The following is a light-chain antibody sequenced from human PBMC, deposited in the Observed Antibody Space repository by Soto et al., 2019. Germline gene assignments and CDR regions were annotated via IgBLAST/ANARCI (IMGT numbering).Light chain of an antibody. CDR1: QSVSSY. CDR3: QQYNSCPLT. V-gene: IGKV1-39*01. CDR2: SAS. J-gene: IGKJ5*01. Sequence: DIQMTQSPSTLSASLGDRVTLTCRASQSVSSYLNWYQQKPGQAPRLLVYSASTMHSGVPSRFSGSGSGTDFTLTISRLQPEDFATYYCQQYNSCPLTFGQGTRLEIK.